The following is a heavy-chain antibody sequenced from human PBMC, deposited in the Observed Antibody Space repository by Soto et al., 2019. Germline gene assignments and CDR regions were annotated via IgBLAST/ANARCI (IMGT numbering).Heavy chain of an antibody. Sequence: QVQLQESGPGLVKPSQTLSLTCTVSGGSISSGGYYWSWIRQHPGKGLEWIGYIYYSGSTYYNPSLKSRVTISVDTSKNQFSLKLSSVTAADTAVYYCARDNLVVAATIGAFDIWGQGTMVTVSS. D-gene: IGHD2-15*01. CDR3: ARDNLVVAATIGAFDI. J-gene: IGHJ3*02. V-gene: IGHV4-31*03. CDR2: IYYSGST. CDR1: GGSISSGGYY.